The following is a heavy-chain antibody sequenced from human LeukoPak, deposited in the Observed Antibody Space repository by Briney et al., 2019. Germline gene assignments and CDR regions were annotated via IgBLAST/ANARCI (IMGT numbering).Heavy chain of an antibody. J-gene: IGHJ4*02. Sequence: SETLSLTCTVSGDLISSSNYYWGWIRQPPGKGLDWIGNIYYTGKTYYNPSLNSRVTISTDTSNNQFSLKLSSVTAADTAVYYCAAHDILTGYYIFWGQGTLVTVSS. D-gene: IGHD3-9*01. CDR1: GDLISSSNYY. CDR3: AAHDILTGYYIF. CDR2: IYYTGKT. V-gene: IGHV4-39*01.